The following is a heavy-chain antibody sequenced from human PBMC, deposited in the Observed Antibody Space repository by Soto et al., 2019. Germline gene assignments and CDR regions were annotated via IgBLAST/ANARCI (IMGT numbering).Heavy chain of an antibody. Sequence: ASVKVSCKASGYTFTSYGISWVRQAPGQGLEWMGWISAYNGNTNYAQKLQGRVTMTTDTSTSTAYMELRSLRSDDTAVYYCAGTYDSSGYGDTIDYWGQGTLVTVSS. J-gene: IGHJ4*02. CDR1: GYTFTSYG. D-gene: IGHD3-22*01. CDR2: ISAYNGNT. CDR3: AGTYDSSGYGDTIDY. V-gene: IGHV1-18*04.